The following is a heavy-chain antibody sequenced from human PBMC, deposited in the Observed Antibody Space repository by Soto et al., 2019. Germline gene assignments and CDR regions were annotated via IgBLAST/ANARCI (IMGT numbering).Heavy chain of an antibody. CDR1: GFNFSDYY. CDR3: ARLESTYYFDY. CDR2: ISSSGNTI. D-gene: IGHD3-3*01. V-gene: IGHV3-11*01. Sequence: QVLLVESGGGLVQPGGSLRLSCAASGFNFSDYYMSWIRQAPGKGLEWLLYISSSGNTIYYADSVKGRFTVSRDNAKNSLYLQMNSLRAEDTAVYYCARLESTYYFDYWCQGTLVTVSS. J-gene: IGHJ4*02.